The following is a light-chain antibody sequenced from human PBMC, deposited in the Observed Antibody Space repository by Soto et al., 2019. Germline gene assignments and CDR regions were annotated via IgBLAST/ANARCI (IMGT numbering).Light chain of an antibody. CDR1: QSVSSS. Sequence: EIVMTQSPATLSVSPGERATLSCRASQSVSSSLAWYQQKPGQAPRLLFYGASTRATGVPARFSGSGSGTEFTLTISSLQSEDLAVYYCQHYGSSPANTFGQGTKLEIK. CDR3: QHYGSSPANT. CDR2: GAS. V-gene: IGKV3-15*01. J-gene: IGKJ2*01.